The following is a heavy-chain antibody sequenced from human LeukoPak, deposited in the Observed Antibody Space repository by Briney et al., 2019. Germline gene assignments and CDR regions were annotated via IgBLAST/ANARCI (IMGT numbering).Heavy chain of an antibody. CDR2: IYSGGGT. V-gene: IGHV3-66*01. CDR1: GFTDSNNY. CDR3: ARDSGGSYYTDY. J-gene: IGHJ4*02. D-gene: IGHD1-26*01. Sequence: GGSLRLSCAASGFTDSNNYVSWVRQAPGKGLEGVSVIYSGGGTYYADSVKGRFTISRDNSKNTLYLQMNSLRAEDTAVYYCARDSGGSYYTDYWGQGTLVTVSS.